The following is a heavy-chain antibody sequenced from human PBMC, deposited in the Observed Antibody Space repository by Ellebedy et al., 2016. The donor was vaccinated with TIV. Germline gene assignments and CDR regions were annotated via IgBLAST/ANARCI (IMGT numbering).Heavy chain of an antibody. V-gene: IGHV4-30-4*01. J-gene: IGHJ4*02. CDR2: IYSSGNT. Sequence: SETLSLTCTVSGGSISSGDHYWSWIRQPPGKGLEWIGYIYSSGNTYYNPALLSRVPISLDTSKNHFSLKLRSVTPADTAVYYCARGGAVAGTIPIDYWGQGTLVTVSS. CDR1: GGSISSGDHY. CDR3: ARGGAVAGTIPIDY. D-gene: IGHD6-19*01.